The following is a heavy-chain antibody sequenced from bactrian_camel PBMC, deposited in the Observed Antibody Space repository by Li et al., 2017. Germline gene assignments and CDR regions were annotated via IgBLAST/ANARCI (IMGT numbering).Heavy chain of an antibody. D-gene: IGHD1*01. CDR1: GYTGSSIC. CDR2: LYIYTNDYQT. J-gene: IGHJ4*01. CDR3: TTVLNTYGFLPSDY. Sequence: HVQLVESGGASVQAGGSLRLSCAASGYTGSSICMGWFRQAPGKEREGVATLYIYTNDYQTSIADSVKGRFIIPRDSATNTLYLQMNNLRSEDTALYYCTTVLNTYGFLPSDYWGQGTQVTVS. V-gene: IGHV3S1*01.